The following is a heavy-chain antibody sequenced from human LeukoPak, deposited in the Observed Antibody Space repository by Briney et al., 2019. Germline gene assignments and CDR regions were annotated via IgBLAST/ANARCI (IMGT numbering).Heavy chain of an antibody. Sequence: GGSLRLSCAASGFTFSSYAMTWVRQAPGKGLEWVSSISGSGDTTTYADSVKGRFTISRDNAKNSLYLQMNSLRAEDTAVYYCARRRDSGSLQHFDYWGQGTLVTVSS. CDR3: ARRRDSGSLQHFDY. J-gene: IGHJ4*02. CDR1: GFTFSSYA. V-gene: IGHV3-23*01. CDR2: ISGSGDTT. D-gene: IGHD1-26*01.